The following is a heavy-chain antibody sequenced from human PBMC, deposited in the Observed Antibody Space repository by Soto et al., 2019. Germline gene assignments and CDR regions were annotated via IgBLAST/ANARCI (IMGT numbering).Heavy chain of an antibody. J-gene: IGHJ4*02. CDR2: IGTAGDT. Sequence: EVQLVESGGDLVQPGGSLRLSCAASGFTFSSYDFHWVRQTTGKGLEWVSAIGTAGDTYYAGSVKGRFTISRENAKNSLNLQMNSLRAGDTAVYYCTRGAAGFEYWGQGTLVTVSS. V-gene: IGHV3-13*01. CDR3: TRGAAGFEY. D-gene: IGHD6-13*01. CDR1: GFTFSSYD.